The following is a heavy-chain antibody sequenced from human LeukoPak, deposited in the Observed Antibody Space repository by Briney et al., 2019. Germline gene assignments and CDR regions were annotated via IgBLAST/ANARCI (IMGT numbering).Heavy chain of an antibody. CDR2: INHSGST. V-gene: IGHV4-34*01. J-gene: IGHJ4*02. Sequence: SETLSLTCAVYGGSLSGYYWSWIRQPPGKGLEWIGEINHSGSTNYNPSLKSRVTISVDTSKNQFSLKLNFVTAADTAVYYCARVSYQEGVDYWGQGTLVTVSS. CDR3: ARVSYQEGVDY. CDR1: GGSLSGYY. D-gene: IGHD2-2*01.